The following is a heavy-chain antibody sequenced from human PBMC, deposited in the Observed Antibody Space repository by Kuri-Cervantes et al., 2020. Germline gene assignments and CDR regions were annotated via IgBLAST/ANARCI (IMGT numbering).Heavy chain of an antibody. CDR3: AKDSGSRIRWANSFDY. Sequence: SETLSLTCTVSGGSISSYYWSWIRQPPGKGLEWIGYIYYSGSTNYNPSLKSRVTISVDTSKNQFSLKLSSVTAADTAVYYCAKDSGSRIRWANSFDYWGQGTLVTVSS. CDR2: IYYSGST. V-gene: IGHV4-59*01. CDR1: GGSISSYY. D-gene: IGHD4-23*01. J-gene: IGHJ4*02.